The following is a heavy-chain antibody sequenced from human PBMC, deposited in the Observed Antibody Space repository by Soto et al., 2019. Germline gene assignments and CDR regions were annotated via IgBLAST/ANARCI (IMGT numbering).Heavy chain of an antibody. D-gene: IGHD2-15*01. J-gene: IGHJ6*03. CDR2: ISAYNGNT. CDR3: ARVYCSGGSCYLGFGWYYYYMDV. Sequence: QVQLVQSGAEVKKPGASVKVSCKASGYTFTSYGISWVRQAPGQGLEWMGWISAYNGNTNYAQKLQGRVTMTTDTSTSIAYMELSSLRSDDTAVYYCARVYCSGGSCYLGFGWYYYYMDVWGKGTTVTVSS. V-gene: IGHV1-18*01. CDR1: GYTFTSYG.